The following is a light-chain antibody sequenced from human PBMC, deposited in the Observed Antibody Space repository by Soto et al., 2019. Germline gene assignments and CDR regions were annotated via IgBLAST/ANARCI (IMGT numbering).Light chain of an antibody. J-gene: IGKJ4*01. CDR2: GAS. CDR3: QQYNNWPQLT. V-gene: IGKV3-15*01. CDR1: QSVRSN. Sequence: ELVLTQSPATLSESPGDRVTLSCRASQSVRSNSAWYQQKPGQAPRLLIYGASTRATGIPARFSGSGSGTEFTLTISSLQSEDFAVYYCQQYNNWPQLTFGGGTKVDIK.